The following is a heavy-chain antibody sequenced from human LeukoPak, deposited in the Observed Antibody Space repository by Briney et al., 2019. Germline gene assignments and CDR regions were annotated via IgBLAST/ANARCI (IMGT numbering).Heavy chain of an antibody. CDR3: AKVPGGYCSGGSCYIQH. CDR2: IWYDGSKK. Sequence: AGGSLRLSCAASGFSFSSYGMHWVRQAPGKGLEWVAVIWYDGSKKYYADSVKGRFIISRDNSRNTLYLQMNSLGAEDTAVYYCAKVPGGYCSGGSCYIQHWGQGTLVTVSS. J-gene: IGHJ1*01. CDR1: GFSFSSYG. D-gene: IGHD2-15*01. V-gene: IGHV3-33*06.